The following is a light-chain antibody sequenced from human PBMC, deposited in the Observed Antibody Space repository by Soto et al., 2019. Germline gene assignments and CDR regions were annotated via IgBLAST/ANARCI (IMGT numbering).Light chain of an antibody. J-gene: IGKJ2*01. V-gene: IGKV3-11*01. Sequence: EVLLTQSPATLSFTPGESATLSCRASQPINTYLGWYQQKSGQSPRLLIYDASNRAADIPARFSASGFGTDFTLTISSRKPEDSGTDYYHHRTNWPPQDTFGQGTKLEI. CDR3: HHRTNWPPQDT. CDR2: DAS. CDR1: QPINTY.